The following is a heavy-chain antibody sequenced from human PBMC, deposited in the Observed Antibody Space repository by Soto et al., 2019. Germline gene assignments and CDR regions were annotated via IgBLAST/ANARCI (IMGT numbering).Heavy chain of an antibody. CDR2: IFYSGST. CDR3: ARDSYSSGWFDS. Sequence: SETLSLTCTVSGGSISSYYWSWIRQPPGKGLEWIGNIFYSGSTNYNPSLKSRVTISLDTSKNQFSLKLTSVTAADTAVYYCARDSYSSGWFDSWGQGTLVTVSS. J-gene: IGHJ5*01. V-gene: IGHV4-59*01. CDR1: GGSISSYY. D-gene: IGHD6-19*01.